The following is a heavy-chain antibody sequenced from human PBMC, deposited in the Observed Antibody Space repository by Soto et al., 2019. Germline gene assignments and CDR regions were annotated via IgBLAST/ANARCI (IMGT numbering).Heavy chain of an antibody. V-gene: IGHV3-72*01. J-gene: IGHJ4*02. Sequence: PGGSLRLSCAASGFTFSDHYMDWVRQAPGKGLEWVGRTRNKANSYTTEYAASVKGRFTISRDDSKNSLYLQMNSLKTEDTAVYYCAREALRRGKYDYWGQGTLVTVSS. CDR1: GFTFSDHY. CDR2: TRNKANSYTT. CDR3: AREALRRGKYDY.